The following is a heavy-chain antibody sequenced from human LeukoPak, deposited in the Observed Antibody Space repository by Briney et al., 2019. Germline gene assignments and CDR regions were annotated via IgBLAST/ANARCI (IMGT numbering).Heavy chain of an antibody. CDR3: ARSRGAGPGAYFDY. V-gene: IGHV3-11*03. Sequence: GGALRLSCAASGFTFSDEYMSWIRQAPGKGLEWVSYISNSGTYTNNADSVRGRFTISRDNAKHSLYLQMNSLRAEDTAVYYCARSRGAGPGAYFDYWGQGTLVTVSS. CDR2: ISNSGTYT. CDR1: GFTFSDEY. D-gene: IGHD6-19*01. J-gene: IGHJ4*02.